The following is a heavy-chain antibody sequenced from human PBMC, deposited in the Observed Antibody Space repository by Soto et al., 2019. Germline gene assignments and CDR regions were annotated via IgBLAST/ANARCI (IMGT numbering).Heavy chain of an antibody. D-gene: IGHD6-13*01. J-gene: IGHJ4*02. CDR1: GFTFGAYT. CDR3: TRFVAEAGDH. Sequence: EVQVVESGGAWVQPGRSLRLSCSTSGFTFGAYTMTWFRQAPGKGLEWVAFIRGEDYGGTTEYAASVKGRFTVSRDNSKGVAYLEMNKLKSDYTAVYYCTRFVAEAGDHWGRGTLVTVSS. V-gene: IGHV3-49*03. CDR2: IRGEDYGGTT.